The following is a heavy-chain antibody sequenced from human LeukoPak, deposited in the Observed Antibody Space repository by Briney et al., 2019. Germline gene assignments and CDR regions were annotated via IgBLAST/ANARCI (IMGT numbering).Heavy chain of an antibody. CDR3: ARGRYSSSWGIDY. Sequence: PSETLSLTCTVSGGSISSYYWSWIRQPPGKGLEWIGYIYYSGSTNYNPSLKSRVTISVETSKNEFSLKLSSVTAADTAVYYCARGRYSSSWGIDYWGQGTLVTVSS. J-gene: IGHJ4*02. CDR1: GGSISSYY. D-gene: IGHD6-13*01. CDR2: IYYSGST. V-gene: IGHV4-59*01.